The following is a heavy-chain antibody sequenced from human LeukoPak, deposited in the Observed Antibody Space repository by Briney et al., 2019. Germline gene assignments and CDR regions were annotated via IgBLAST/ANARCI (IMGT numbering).Heavy chain of an antibody. J-gene: IGHJ4*02. CDR1: GFPFSVSW. CDR3: AITDTAMVPVDY. CDR2: ITTDETT. D-gene: IGHD5-18*01. V-gene: IGHV3-74*01. Sequence: GGSLRLSCAASGFPFSVSWMHWFRQVPGKGLMWVSRITTDETTTYADSVRGRFSISRDNAKNTVYLQMNSLRVEDTAVYYCAITDTAMVPVDYWGQGTLVTVSS.